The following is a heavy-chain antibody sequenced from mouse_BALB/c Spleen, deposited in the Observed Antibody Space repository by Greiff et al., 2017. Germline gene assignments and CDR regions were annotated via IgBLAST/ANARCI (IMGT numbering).Heavy chain of an antibody. Sequence: LQESGAELVRSGASVKLSCTASGFNIKDYYMHWVKQRPEQGLEWIGWIDPENGDTEYAPKFQGKATMTADTSSNTAYLQLSSLTSEDTAVYYCNEGTATVFDYWGQGTTLTVSS. CDR3: NEGTATVFDY. D-gene: IGHD1-2*01. CDR1: GFNIKDYY. V-gene: IGHV14-4*02. CDR2: IDPENGDT. J-gene: IGHJ2*01.